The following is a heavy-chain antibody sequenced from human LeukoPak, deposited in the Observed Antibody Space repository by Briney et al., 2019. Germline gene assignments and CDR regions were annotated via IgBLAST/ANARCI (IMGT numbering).Heavy chain of an antibody. CDR1: GYTFIDYY. CDR3: ARDRLYYYYYMDV. V-gene: IGHV1-2*02. J-gene: IGHJ6*03. CDR2: INPNSGGT. Sequence: GASVKVSCKASGYTFIDYYMHWVRQDPGQGLEWMGWINPNSGGTNYAQKFQGRVTMTRDTSISTAYMELSRLRSDDTAVYYCARDRLYYYYYMDVWGKGTTVTVSS.